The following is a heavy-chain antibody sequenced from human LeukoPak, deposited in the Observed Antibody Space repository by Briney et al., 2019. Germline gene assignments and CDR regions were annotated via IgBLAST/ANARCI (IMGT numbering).Heavy chain of an antibody. J-gene: IGHJ6*02. V-gene: IGHV3-53*04. CDR1: GFTVSSNY. CDR3: AREGVDKGTPYYYYYGMDV. CDR2: IYSGGST. D-gene: IGHD3-3*01. Sequence: PGGSLRLSCAASGFTVSSNYMSWVRQAPGKGLEWVSVIYSGGSTYYADSEKGRFTISRHNSKNTLYLQMNSLRAEDTAVYYCAREGVDKGTPYYYYYGMDVWGQGTTVTVSS.